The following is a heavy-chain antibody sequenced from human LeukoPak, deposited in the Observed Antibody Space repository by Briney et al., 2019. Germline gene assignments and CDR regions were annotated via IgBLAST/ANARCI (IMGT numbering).Heavy chain of an antibody. CDR2: ISSSSSTI. CDR1: GFTFSSYG. CDR3: ARGIVGAQGLSEYFQH. J-gene: IGHJ1*01. V-gene: IGHV3-48*01. Sequence: GGSLRLSCAASGFTFSSYGMNWVRQAPGKGLEWVSYISSSSSTIYYADSVKGRFTISRDNAKSSLYLQMNSLRAEDTAVYYCARGIVGAQGLSEYFQHWGQGTLVTVSS. D-gene: IGHD1-26*01.